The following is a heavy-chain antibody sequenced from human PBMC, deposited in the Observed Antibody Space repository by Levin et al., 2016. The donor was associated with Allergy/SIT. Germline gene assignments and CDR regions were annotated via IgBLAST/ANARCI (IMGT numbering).Heavy chain of an antibody. J-gene: IGHJ4*02. D-gene: IGHD4-17*01. CDR3: TREKYGDLFDF. Sequence: WVRQAPGQGLEWMGWINPNSGGTNYAQKFQGRVTMTRDTSINTAYMELSRLRSDDTAVYYCTREKYGDLFDFWGQGTLVTVSS. CDR2: INPNSGGT. V-gene: IGHV1-2*02.